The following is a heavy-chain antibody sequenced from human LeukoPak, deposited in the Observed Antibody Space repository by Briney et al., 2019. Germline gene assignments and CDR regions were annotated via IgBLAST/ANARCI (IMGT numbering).Heavy chain of an antibody. J-gene: IGHJ6*03. CDR2: ISGSGGST. CDR3: AKDSTYYYYYMDV. Sequence: GGSLRLSCAASGFTFSSYAMSWVRQAPGKGLEWVSAISGSGGSTYYADSVKGRFTISRDNFKNTLYLQMNSLRAEDTAVYYCAKDSTYYYYYMDVWGKGTTVTVSS. CDR1: GFTFSSYA. V-gene: IGHV3-23*01.